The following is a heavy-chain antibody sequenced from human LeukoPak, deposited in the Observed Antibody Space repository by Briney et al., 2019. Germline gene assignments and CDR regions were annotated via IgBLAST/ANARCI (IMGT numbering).Heavy chain of an antibody. D-gene: IGHD1-26*01. CDR1: GFTFDDYG. Sequence: GGSLRLSGAASGFTFDDYGMHWVRQAPGKGLEWISLISGDGGSTYYADSVKGRFTISRDNSKNSLYLQMNSLRTEDTALYYCAKVQVGEYDYWGQGTLVTVSS. CDR3: AKVQVGEYDY. CDR2: ISGDGGST. J-gene: IGHJ4*02. V-gene: IGHV3-43*02.